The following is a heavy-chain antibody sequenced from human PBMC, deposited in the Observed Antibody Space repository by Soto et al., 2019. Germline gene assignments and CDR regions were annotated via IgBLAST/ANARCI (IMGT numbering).Heavy chain of an antibody. CDR2: ISAYNGNT. J-gene: IGHJ5*02. V-gene: IGHV1-18*01. CDR3: ATYSSSWYWFDP. CDR1: GYTFTSYG. Sequence: ASVKVSCQASGYTFTSYGISWVRQAPGQGLEWMGWISAYNGNTNYAQKLQGRDTMTTDTSTSTAYMELRSLRSDDTAVYYCATYSSSWYWFDPWGQGTLVTVSS. D-gene: IGHD6-13*01.